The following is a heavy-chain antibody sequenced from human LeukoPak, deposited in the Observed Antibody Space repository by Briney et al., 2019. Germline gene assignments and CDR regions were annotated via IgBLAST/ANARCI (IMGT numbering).Heavy chain of an antibody. CDR3: AKGVRYCSSTSCWTTVGELDAFDI. J-gene: IGHJ3*02. Sequence: GGFLRLSCAASGFTFSSYGMHWVRQAPGKGLEWVAFIRYDGSNKYYADSVKGRFTISRDNSKNTLYLQMNSLRAEDTAVYYCAKGVRYCSSTSCWTTVGELDAFDIWGQGTMVTVSS. CDR1: GFTFSSYG. D-gene: IGHD2-2*01. V-gene: IGHV3-30*02. CDR2: IRYDGSNK.